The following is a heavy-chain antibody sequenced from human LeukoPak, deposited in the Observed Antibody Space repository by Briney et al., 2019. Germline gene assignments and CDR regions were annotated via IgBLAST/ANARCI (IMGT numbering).Heavy chain of an antibody. D-gene: IGHD3-10*01. CDR2: IIPIFGIA. CDR1: GGTFSSYA. V-gene: IGHV1-69*04. Sequence: ASVKVSCKASGGTFSSYAISWVRQAPGQGLEWMGRIIPIFGIANYAQKFQGRVTITADKSTSTAYMELSSLRSEDTAVYYCARSCRGLWFGENYYYYGMDVWGQGTTVTVA. CDR3: ARSCRGLWFGENYYYYGMDV. J-gene: IGHJ6*02.